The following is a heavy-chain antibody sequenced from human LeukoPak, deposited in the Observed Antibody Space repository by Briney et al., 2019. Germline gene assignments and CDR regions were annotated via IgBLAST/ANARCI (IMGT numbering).Heavy chain of an antibody. D-gene: IGHD6-13*01. Sequence: SETLSLTCTVSGGSISSSSYYWGWIRQPPGKGLEWIGSIYYSGSTYYNPSLKSRVTISVDTSKNQFSLKLSSVTAADTAVYYCARDRAYSSSWSPIGYWGQGTLVTVSS. J-gene: IGHJ4*02. V-gene: IGHV4-39*07. CDR2: IYYSGST. CDR1: GGSISSSSYY. CDR3: ARDRAYSSSWSPIGY.